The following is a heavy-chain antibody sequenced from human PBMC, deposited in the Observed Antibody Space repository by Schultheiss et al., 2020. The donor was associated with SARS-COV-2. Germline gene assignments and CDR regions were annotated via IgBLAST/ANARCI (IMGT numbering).Heavy chain of an antibody. CDR1: GFTFSSYS. CDR2: ISSSSSTI. D-gene: IGHD3/OR15-3a*01. CDR3: ARDKDWSFDY. V-gene: IGHV3-48*01. J-gene: IGHJ4*02. Sequence: GGSLRLSCAASGFTFSSYSMNWVRQAPGKGLEWVSYISSSSSTIYYADSVKGRFTISRDNSKNTLYLQMNSLRAEETAVYYCARDKDWSFDYWGQGTLVTVAS.